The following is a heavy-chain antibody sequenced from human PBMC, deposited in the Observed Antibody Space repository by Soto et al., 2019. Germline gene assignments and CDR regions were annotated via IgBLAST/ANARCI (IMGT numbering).Heavy chain of an antibody. V-gene: IGHV3-30*18. Sequence: GSLRLSCAASGFTFSSYGMHWVRQAPGKGLEWVAVISYDGSNKYYADSVKGRFTISRDNSKNTLYLQMNSLRAEDTAVYYCANFDYRDYWGQGTLVTVSS. J-gene: IGHJ4*02. CDR1: GFTFSSYG. CDR3: ANFDYRDY. D-gene: IGHD3-16*01. CDR2: ISYDGSNK.